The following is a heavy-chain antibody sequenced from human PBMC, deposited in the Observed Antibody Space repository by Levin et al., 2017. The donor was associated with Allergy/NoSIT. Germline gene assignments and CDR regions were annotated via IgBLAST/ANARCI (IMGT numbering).Heavy chain of an antibody. D-gene: IGHD6-19*01. CDR2: INHSGRT. V-gene: IGHV4-34*01. CDR1: GGSFNGYY. CDR3: ARGPNLYDSGWYSLLYFDF. J-gene: IGHJ4*02. Sequence: SETLSLTCAVSGGSFNGYYWSWIRQPPGKGLEWIGEINHSGRTNYNPSFNTRVTISLDTSQNHFSLRVTSLTAADTAVYFCARGPNLYDSGWYSLLYFDFWGLGTLVTVSS.